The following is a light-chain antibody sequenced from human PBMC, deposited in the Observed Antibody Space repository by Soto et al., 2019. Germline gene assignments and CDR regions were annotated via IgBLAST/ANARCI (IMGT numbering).Light chain of an antibody. Sequence: QSVLTQPPSASGTPGQRVTISCSGSSSNIGSNFVSWYQQLPRTAPKLLIYKNNQRPSGVPDRFSGSKSGTSASLAISGLRSEDEADYYCTAWDDRLGGHVFGAGTKVTVL. V-gene: IGLV1-47*01. J-gene: IGLJ1*01. CDR2: KNN. CDR3: TAWDDRLGGHV. CDR1: SSNIGSNF.